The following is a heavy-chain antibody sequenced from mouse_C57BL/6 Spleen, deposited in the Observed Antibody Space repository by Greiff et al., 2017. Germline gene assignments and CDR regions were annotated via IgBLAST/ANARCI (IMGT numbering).Heavy chain of an antibody. D-gene: IGHD2-2*01. CDR2: IDPSDSET. V-gene: IGHV1-52*01. J-gene: IGHJ1*03. CDR3: ARRGSYYGYDEGWYFDV. CDR1: GYTFTSYW. Sequence: QVQLQQPGAELVRPGSSVKLSCKASGYTFTSYWMHWVKQRPIQGLEWIGNIDPSDSETHYNHKFKDKATLTVDKSSSSAYMQLSSLTSEDSAVYYCARRGSYYGYDEGWYFDVWGTGTTVTVS.